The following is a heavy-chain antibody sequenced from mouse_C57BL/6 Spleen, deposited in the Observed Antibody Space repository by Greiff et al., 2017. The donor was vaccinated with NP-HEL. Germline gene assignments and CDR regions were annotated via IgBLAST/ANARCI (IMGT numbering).Heavy chain of an antibody. CDR1: GYSITSGYY. Sequence: VQLKESGPGLVKPSQSLSLTCSVTGYSITSGYYWNWIRQFPGNKLEWMGYISYDGSNNYNPSLKNRISITRDTSKNQFFLKLNSVTTEDTATYYCAREGYYDYDVGFAYWGQGTLVTVSA. J-gene: IGHJ3*01. D-gene: IGHD2-4*01. CDR3: AREGYYDYDVGFAY. V-gene: IGHV3-6*01. CDR2: ISYDGSN.